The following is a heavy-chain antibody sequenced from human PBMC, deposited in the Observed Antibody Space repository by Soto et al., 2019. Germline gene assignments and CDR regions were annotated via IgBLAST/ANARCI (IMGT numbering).Heavy chain of an antibody. V-gene: IGHV3-21*01. Sequence: GSLRLSCAASGFTFSSYSMNWVRQAPGKGLEWVSSISSSSSYIYYADSVKGRFTISRDNAKNSLYLQMNSLRAEDTAVYYCARGGSYYYYYGMDVWGQGTTVTVSS. CDR1: GFTFSSYS. CDR2: ISSSSSYI. CDR3: ARGGSYYYYYGMDV. J-gene: IGHJ6*02. D-gene: IGHD1-26*01.